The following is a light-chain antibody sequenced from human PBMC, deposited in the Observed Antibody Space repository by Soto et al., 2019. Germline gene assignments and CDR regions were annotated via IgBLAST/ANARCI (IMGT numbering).Light chain of an antibody. CDR3: AAWDDSLSGWV. V-gene: IGLV1-47*02. J-gene: IGLJ3*02. Sequence: QLVLTQPPSASGTPGQRVTISCSGSSSNIGSNYVYWYQQLPGTPPKLLIYSSNQRPSGVPDRFSGSKSGTSASLAISGLRSEDEAYYYCAAWDDSLSGWVFGGGTKLTVL. CDR1: SSNIGSNY. CDR2: SSN.